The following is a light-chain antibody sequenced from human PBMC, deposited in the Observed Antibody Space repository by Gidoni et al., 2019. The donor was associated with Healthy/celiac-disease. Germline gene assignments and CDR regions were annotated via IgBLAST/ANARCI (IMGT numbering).Light chain of an antibody. J-gene: IGKJ1*01. CDR2: DAS. CDR3: QQYNSYPWT. CDR1: QSISSW. Sequence: DIQMTQSPSTLSASGGDRVTITCRASQSISSWLAWYQQKPGKAPKLLIYDASSVESGVPSRFSGSGSGTEFTLTISSLQPDDFATYYCQQYNSYPWTFGQGTKVEIK. V-gene: IGKV1-5*01.